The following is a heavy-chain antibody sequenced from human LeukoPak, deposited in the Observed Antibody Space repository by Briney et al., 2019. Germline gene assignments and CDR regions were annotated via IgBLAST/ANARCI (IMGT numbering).Heavy chain of an antibody. V-gene: IGHV1-24*01. J-gene: IGHJ4*02. D-gene: IGHD3-10*01. CDR3: ARTHYYGSGSYYEAFDY. CDR1: GYTLTELS. CDR2: FDPEDGET. Sequence: ASVKVSCKVSGYTLTELSMHWVRQAPGKGLEWMGGFDPEDGETIYAQKFQGRVTMTEDTSTDTAYMELSSLRSEDTAVYYCARTHYYGSGSYYEAFDYWGQGTLVTVSS.